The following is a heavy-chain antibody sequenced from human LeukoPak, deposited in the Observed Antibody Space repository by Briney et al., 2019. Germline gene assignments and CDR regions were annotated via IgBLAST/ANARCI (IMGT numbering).Heavy chain of an antibody. CDR3: ARGSLWLQLDY. CDR1: EFTVSSNH. Sequence: PGGSLRLSCAASEFTVSSNHMSWVRQAPGKGLEWVSLIYSGGSSYYADSVKGRFTISRDNSKNTLYLQMNSLRAEDTAVYYCARGSLWLQLDYWGQGTLVTVSS. V-gene: IGHV3-66*01. D-gene: IGHD5-24*01. J-gene: IGHJ4*02. CDR2: IYSGGSS.